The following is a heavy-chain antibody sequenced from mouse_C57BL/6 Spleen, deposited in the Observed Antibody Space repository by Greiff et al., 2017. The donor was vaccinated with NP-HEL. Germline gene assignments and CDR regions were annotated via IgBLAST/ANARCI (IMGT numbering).Heavy chain of an antibody. CDR1: GFTFSSYA. CDR3: ARDLETTAYYYAMDY. V-gene: IGHV5-4*01. Sequence: EVKLVESGGGLVKPGGSLKLSCAASGFTFSSYAMSWVRQTPEKRLEWVATISDGGSYTYYPDNVKGRFTISRDNAKNNLYLQMSHLTSEATAMYYCARDLETTAYYYAMDYWGQGTSVTVSS. CDR2: ISDGGSYT. J-gene: IGHJ4*01. D-gene: IGHD1-2*01.